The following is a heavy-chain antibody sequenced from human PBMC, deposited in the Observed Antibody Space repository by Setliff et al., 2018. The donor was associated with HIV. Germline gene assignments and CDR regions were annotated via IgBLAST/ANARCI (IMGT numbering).Heavy chain of an antibody. V-gene: IGHV4-59*01. CDR1: GGSFSGYY. Sequence: PSETLSLTCAVYGGSFSGYYWSWIRQPPGKGLEWIGYIYYSGSTNYNPSLKSRVTISVDTSKNQFSLKLSSVTAADTAVYYCARGLYYYDSSGYYEDAFDIWGQGTMVTVSS. CDR3: ARGLYYYDSSGYYEDAFDI. J-gene: IGHJ3*02. CDR2: IYYSGST. D-gene: IGHD3-22*01.